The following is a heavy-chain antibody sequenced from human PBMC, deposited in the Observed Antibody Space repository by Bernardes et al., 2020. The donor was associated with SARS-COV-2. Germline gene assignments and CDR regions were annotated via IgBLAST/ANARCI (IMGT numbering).Heavy chain of an antibody. D-gene: IGHD2-15*01. CDR2: ISSSDSYI. CDR1: GFTFSSYS. Sequence: GGSLRLSCAASGFTFSSYSMNWVRQAPGKGLEWVSSISSSDSYIYYADSVKGRFTISRDNAKNSLYLQMNSLRAEDTAVYYCAREKGRYCSGGSCPSSFYGMDVWGQG. J-gene: IGHJ6*02. V-gene: IGHV3-21*01. CDR3: AREKGRYCSGGSCPSSFYGMDV.